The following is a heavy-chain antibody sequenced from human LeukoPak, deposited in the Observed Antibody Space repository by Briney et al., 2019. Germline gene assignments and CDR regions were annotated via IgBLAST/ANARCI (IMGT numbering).Heavy chain of an antibody. J-gene: IGHJ3*02. Sequence: GGSLRLSCAASGFMFSSYAMSWVRQAPGKGLGWVSGISGRDGSKYYADSVKGRFTISRDNSKNTLYLQMNSLRTEDTAVYYCANSKVPREDCSVTSCYAGFGPFDIWGQGTMVSVS. D-gene: IGHD2-2*01. CDR2: ISGRDGSK. V-gene: IGHV3-23*01. CDR3: ANSKVPREDCSVTSCYAGFGPFDI. CDR1: GFMFSSYA.